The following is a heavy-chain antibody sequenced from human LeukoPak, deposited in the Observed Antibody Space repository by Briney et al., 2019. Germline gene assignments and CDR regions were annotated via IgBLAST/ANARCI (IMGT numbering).Heavy chain of an antibody. CDR1: GGSISSGGYS. CDR3: ARYCSGGSCYRNWFDP. D-gene: IGHD2-15*01. Sequence: SQTLSLTCAVSGGSISSGGYSWSWIRQPPGKGLEWIGYIYYSGITYYNPSLKSRVTISVDTSKNQFSLKLSSVTAADTAVYYCARYCSGGSCYRNWFDPWGQGTLVTVSS. J-gene: IGHJ5*02. CDR2: IYYSGIT. V-gene: IGHV4-30-2*05.